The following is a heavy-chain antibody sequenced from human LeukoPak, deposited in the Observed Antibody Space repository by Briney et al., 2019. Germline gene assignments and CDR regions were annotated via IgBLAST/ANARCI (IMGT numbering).Heavy chain of an antibody. D-gene: IGHD6-13*01. V-gene: IGHV4-59*08. CDR3: ARHEPSIAAAGTECDAFDI. J-gene: IGHJ3*02. CDR2: IYYSGST. CDR1: GGSISSYY. Sequence: PSETLSLTCTVSGGSISSYYWGWIRQPPGKELEWIGYIYYSGSTNYNPSLKSRVTISVDTSKNQFSLKLSSVTAADTAVYYCARHEPSIAAAGTECDAFDIWGQGTMVTVSS.